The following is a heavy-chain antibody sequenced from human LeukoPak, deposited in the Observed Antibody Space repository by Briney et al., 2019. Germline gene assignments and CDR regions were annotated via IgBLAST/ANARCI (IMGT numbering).Heavy chain of an antibody. CDR1: GGSFSGYY. V-gene: IGHV4-34*01. CDR3: ARRTGYSYGFLMGNLDY. D-gene: IGHD5-18*01. Sequence: PSETLSLTCAVYGGSFSGYYWSWIRQPPGKGLEWIGEINHSGSTNYNPSLKSRVTISVDTSKNQFSLKLSSVTAADTAVYYCARRTGYSYGFLMGNLDYWGQGTLVTVSS. CDR2: INHSGST. J-gene: IGHJ4*02.